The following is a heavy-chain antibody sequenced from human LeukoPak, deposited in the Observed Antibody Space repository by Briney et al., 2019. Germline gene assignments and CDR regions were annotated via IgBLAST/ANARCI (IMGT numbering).Heavy chain of an antibody. J-gene: IGHJ4*02. CDR3: ARAIFSRYFDY. Sequence: SETLSLTCAVYGGSFSGYYWSWIRQPPGKGLEWIGEINHSGSTNYNPSLKSRVTISVDTSKNQFSLKLSSVTAADTAVYYCARAIFSRYFDYRGQGTLVTVSS. V-gene: IGHV4-34*01. CDR2: INHSGST. CDR1: GGSFSGYY.